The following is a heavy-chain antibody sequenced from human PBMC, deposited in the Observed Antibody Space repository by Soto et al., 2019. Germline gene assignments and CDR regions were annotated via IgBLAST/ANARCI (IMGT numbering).Heavy chain of an antibody. J-gene: IGHJ6*02. CDR1: ADTFTSDY. CDR3: ARELPFLEHRVDV. V-gene: IGHV1-46*01. CDR2: INPNGGST. D-gene: IGHD3-3*01. Sequence: ASVKVSCKAPADTFTSDYIHWVRQAPGHVLEWMGIINPNGGSTMFAQTFQGRITMTTDTSTSTDYMELRSLRSDDTAGYYCARELPFLEHRVDVGGQGTTVTVSS.